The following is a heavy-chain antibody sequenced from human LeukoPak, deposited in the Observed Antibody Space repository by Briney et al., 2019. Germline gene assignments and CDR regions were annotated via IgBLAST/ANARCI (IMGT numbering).Heavy chain of an antibody. Sequence: GGSLRLSCVASGFTFSSYGMHWVRQAPGKGLEWVAVISFDGSYKYYADSVKGRFTISRDNSKNTLYLQMNSLRAEDTAVYYCAKDRVTAAGYYFDYWGQGTLVTVSS. CDR3: AKDRVTAAGYYFDY. D-gene: IGHD6-13*01. CDR2: ISFDGSYK. J-gene: IGHJ4*02. CDR1: GFTFSSYG. V-gene: IGHV3-30*18.